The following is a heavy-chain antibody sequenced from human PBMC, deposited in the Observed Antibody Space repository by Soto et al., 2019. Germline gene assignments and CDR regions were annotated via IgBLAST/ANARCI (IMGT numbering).Heavy chain of an antibody. CDR1: GGTFSSYA. J-gene: IGHJ4*02. D-gene: IGHD2-15*01. CDR2: IIPIFGTA. Sequence: GASVKVSCKASGGTFSSYAISWVRQAPGQGLEWMGGIIPIFGTANYAQKFQGRVTITADESTSTAYMELSSLRSEDTAVYYCARGSRVVVVAATLYYFDYWGQGTLVTVSS. CDR3: ARGSRVVVVAATLYYFDY. V-gene: IGHV1-69*13.